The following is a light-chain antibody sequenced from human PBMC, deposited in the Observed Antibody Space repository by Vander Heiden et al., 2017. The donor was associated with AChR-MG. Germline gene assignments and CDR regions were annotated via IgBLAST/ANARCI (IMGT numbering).Light chain of an antibody. V-gene: IGLV3-21*04. CDR3: QVWDISSEHVV. CDR1: NVGSKG. Sequence: SYVLTQPPSVSVALGKTARITCGGNNVGSKGVHWYQQKPGQAPVLVISYNSDRPSGIPERFAGSYSGNTATLAIGWVEAGDEADYYCQVWDISSEHVVFGGGTKLTVL. J-gene: IGLJ3*02. CDR2: YNS.